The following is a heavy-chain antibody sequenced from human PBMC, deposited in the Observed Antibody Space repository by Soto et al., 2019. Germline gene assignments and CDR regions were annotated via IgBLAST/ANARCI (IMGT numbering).Heavy chain of an antibody. Sequence: GESLKISCKGYGYRFTSYWIGWVRQMPGKGLEWMGIFFPGDSDTRYSPSFQGQVTISADKSISTAYLQWSSLKASDTAIYYCAISSIAAAGFDYWGQGTLVTVSS. D-gene: IGHD6-13*01. CDR2: FFPGDSDT. CDR1: GYRFTSYW. CDR3: AISSIAAAGFDY. J-gene: IGHJ4*02. V-gene: IGHV5-51*01.